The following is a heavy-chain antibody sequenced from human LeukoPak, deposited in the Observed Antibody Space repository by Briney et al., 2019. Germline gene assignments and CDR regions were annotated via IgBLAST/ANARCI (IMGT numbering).Heavy chain of an antibody. CDR3: ARGRPSGSGSYLNY. Sequence: GGSLRLSCAASGFTFSNYWLSWVRQAPGKGLEWVANIKQDGSEKYYVDSVKGRFTISRDNAKNSLYLQMNSLRAEDTAVYYCARGRPSGSGSYLNYWGQGTLVTVSS. D-gene: IGHD3-10*01. V-gene: IGHV3-7*01. CDR1: GFTFSNYW. CDR2: IKQDGSEK. J-gene: IGHJ4*02.